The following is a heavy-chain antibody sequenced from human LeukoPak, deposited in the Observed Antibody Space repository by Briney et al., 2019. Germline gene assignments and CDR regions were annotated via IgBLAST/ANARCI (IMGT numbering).Heavy chain of an antibody. Sequence: GGSLRLSCAASGFTFSSYGMHWVRQAPGKGPEWVAFIRYDGSNKYYADSVKGRFTISRDNSKNTLYLQMNSLRAEDTAVYYCAKDFRGSHVFRFLEGGYYFDYWGQGTLVTVSS. CDR3: AKDFRGSHVFRFLEGGYYFDY. J-gene: IGHJ4*02. CDR2: IRYDGSNK. D-gene: IGHD3-3*01. V-gene: IGHV3-30*02. CDR1: GFTFSSYG.